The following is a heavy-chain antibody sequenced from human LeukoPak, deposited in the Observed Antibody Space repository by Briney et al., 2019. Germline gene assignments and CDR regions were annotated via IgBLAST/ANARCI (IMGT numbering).Heavy chain of an antibody. CDR2: IRSKANSYAT. D-gene: IGHD6-6*01. V-gene: IGHV3-73*01. CDR1: GSTFSGSA. CDR3: TSPVLAAR. Sequence: GRSLTPSCAASGSTFSGSAMHWVRQASGKGLEWVGRIRSKANSYATAYAASVKGRFTISRDDSKNTAYLQMNSLKTEDTAVYYCTSPVLAARGGQGTLVTVSS. J-gene: IGHJ4*02.